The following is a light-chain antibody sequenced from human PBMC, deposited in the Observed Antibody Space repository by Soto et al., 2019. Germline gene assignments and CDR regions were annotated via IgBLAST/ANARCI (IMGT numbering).Light chain of an antibody. CDR3: QHYNKWPPRT. CDR2: GPL. Sequence: EIVLTQSPGTLSLSPGEGATLSCRASQSVFTIYLAWYHQKYGQYARRLIYGPLYRAAGIPARFSGSGSGTELTLPTSSLQYADFVVHYCQHYNKWPPRTFGGGTKVDIK. J-gene: IGKJ4*01. V-gene: IGKV3D-15*01. CDR1: QSVFTIY.